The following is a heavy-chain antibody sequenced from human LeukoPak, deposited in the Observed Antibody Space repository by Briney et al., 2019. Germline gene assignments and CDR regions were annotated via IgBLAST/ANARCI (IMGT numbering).Heavy chain of an antibody. J-gene: IGHJ4*02. CDR2: ISSGSSYT. Sequence: GGSLRLSCAASGFTFSDYYMSWIRQAPGKGLEWVSYISSGSSYTNYADFVKGRFTISRDNAKNSLYLQMNSLRAEDTAVYYCARGRLPGDYWGQGTLVTVSS. V-gene: IGHV3-11*06. D-gene: IGHD4-11*01. CDR1: GFTFSDYY. CDR3: ARGRLPGDY.